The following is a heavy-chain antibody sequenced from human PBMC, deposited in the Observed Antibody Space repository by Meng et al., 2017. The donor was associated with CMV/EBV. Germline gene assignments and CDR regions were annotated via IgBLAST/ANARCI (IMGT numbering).Heavy chain of an antibody. V-gene: IGHV3-48*03. D-gene: IGHD3-3*01. CDR2: ISSSGSTI. CDR3: ARGVVITIFGPTYNWFDP. J-gene: IGHJ5*02. CDR1: GFTFSSYA. Sequence: GGSLRLSCAASGFTFSSYAMSWVRQAPGKGLEWVSYISSSGSTIYYADSVKGRFTISRDNAKNSLYLQMNSLRAEDTAVYYCARGVVITIFGPTYNWFDPWGQGTLVTVSS.